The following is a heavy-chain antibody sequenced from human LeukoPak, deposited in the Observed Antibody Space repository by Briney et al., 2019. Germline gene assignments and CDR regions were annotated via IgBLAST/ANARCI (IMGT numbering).Heavy chain of an antibody. CDR2: IGSAI. Sequence: GGSLRLSCVASGFTFSDFSLNWVRQAPGKGLEWISYIGSAIYYADSVKGRFTLSRDNSKNTLYLQMNSLRAEDTAVYYCAGSPTGSGWYYFDYWGQGTLVTVSS. CDR3: AGSPTGSGWYYFDY. CDR1: GFTFSDFS. J-gene: IGHJ4*02. V-gene: IGHV3-48*01. D-gene: IGHD6-19*01.